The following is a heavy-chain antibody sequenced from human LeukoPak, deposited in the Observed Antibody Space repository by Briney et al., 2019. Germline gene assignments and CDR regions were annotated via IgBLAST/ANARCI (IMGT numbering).Heavy chain of an antibody. D-gene: IGHD2-15*01. J-gene: IGHJ4*02. Sequence: GGSLRLSCAASGFTFDDYAMHWVRQAPGKGLEWVSGISWNSGSIGYADSVKGRFTISRDNAKNSLYLQMNSLRAEDTALYYCAKAGLRYCSGGSCYSFDYWGQGTLVTVSS. CDR2: ISWNSGSI. CDR3: AKAGLRYCSGGSCYSFDY. V-gene: IGHV3-9*01. CDR1: GFTFDDYA.